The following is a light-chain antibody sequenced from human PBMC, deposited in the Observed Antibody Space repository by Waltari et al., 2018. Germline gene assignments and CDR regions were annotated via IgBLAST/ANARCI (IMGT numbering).Light chain of an antibody. Sequence: EIVLTQSPDTLSLFPGERAALTCKASQSIGSFLGWYQQRPGQAPRLLIYDASRRAAGIPARFSGSGSGTEFALTISSLEAEDSAVYFCQQRSTWPRTFGQGTKVE. J-gene: IGKJ1*01. CDR1: QSIGSF. CDR3: QQRSTWPRT. V-gene: IGKV3-11*01. CDR2: DAS.